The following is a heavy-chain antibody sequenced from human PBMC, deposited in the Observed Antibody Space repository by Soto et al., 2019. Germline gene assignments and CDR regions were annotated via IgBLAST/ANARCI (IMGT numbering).Heavy chain of an antibody. Sequence: ASVKVSCKASGYTFTSYGISWVRQAPGQGLEWMGWISAYNGNTNYAQKLQGRVTMTTDTSTSTAYMELRSLRSDDTAVYYCARDGAYYYDSSGYSPSLYYYYGMDVWGQGTTVTVSS. D-gene: IGHD3-22*01. CDR1: GYTFTSYG. J-gene: IGHJ6*02. V-gene: IGHV1-18*04. CDR3: ARDGAYYYDSSGYSPSLYYYYGMDV. CDR2: ISAYNGNT.